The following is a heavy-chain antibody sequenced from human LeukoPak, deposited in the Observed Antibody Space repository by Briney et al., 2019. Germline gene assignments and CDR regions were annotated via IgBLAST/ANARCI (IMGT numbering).Heavy chain of an antibody. V-gene: IGHV1-18*01. CDR1: GGTFSSYA. CDR3: ARDLSIAARRDY. Sequence: GSSVKVSCKASGGTFSSYAISWVRQAPGQGLEWMGWISAYNGNTNYAQKLQGRVTMTTDTSTSTAYMELRSLRSDDTAVYYCARDLSIAARRDYWGQGTLVTVSS. J-gene: IGHJ4*02. D-gene: IGHD6-6*01. CDR2: ISAYNGNT.